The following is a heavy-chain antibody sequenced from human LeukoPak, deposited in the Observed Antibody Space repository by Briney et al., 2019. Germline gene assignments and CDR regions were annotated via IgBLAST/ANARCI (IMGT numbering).Heavy chain of an antibody. Sequence: ASVKVSCKASGYTFTSYGISWVRQAPGQGLEWMGWISAYNGNTNYAQKLQGRVTMTTDTSTSTAYLELRSLRSDDTAVYYCARDPNYYGSGSYYNVGFFVLWGQGTLVTVSS. J-gene: IGHJ4*02. CDR1: GYTFTSYG. D-gene: IGHD3-10*01. CDR2: ISAYNGNT. CDR3: ARDPNYYGSGSYYNVGFFVL. V-gene: IGHV1-18*01.